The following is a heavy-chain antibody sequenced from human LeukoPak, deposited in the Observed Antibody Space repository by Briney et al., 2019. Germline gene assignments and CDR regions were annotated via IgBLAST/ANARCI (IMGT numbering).Heavy chain of an antibody. CDR3: AREGYPYYYYGMDV. CDR2: INPNSGGT. J-gene: IGHJ6*02. Sequence: ASVKVSCTASGYTFTGYYMHWVRQAPGQGLEWMGWINPNSGGTNYAQKFQGRVTMTRDTSISTAYMELSRLRSDDTAVYYCAREGYPYYYYGMDVWGQGTTVTVSS. CDR1: GYTFTGYY. D-gene: IGHD5-12*01. V-gene: IGHV1-2*02.